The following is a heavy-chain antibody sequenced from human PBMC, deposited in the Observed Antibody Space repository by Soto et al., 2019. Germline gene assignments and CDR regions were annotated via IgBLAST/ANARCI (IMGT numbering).Heavy chain of an antibody. CDR3: VASALSFDY. V-gene: IGHV3-30*04. CDR2: ISDDGSKT. CDR1: GLTFRTYA. D-gene: IGHD3-16*02. Sequence: PGGSLRLSCEDSGLTFRTYAMHWVRQAPGKGLEWLAVISDDGSKTHYADSVKGRFTISRDNSKNTLYFHMNSLREEDSVLYYCVASALSFDYWGQGALVNAPQ. J-gene: IGHJ4*02.